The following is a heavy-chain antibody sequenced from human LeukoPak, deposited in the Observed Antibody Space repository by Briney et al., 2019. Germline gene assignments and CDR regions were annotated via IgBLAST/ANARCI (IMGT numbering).Heavy chain of an antibody. Sequence: QSGGSLRLSCAASGFRFSSYWMTWVRQAPGKGLEWVANLNQDGSDKKYVDSVKGRFTISRDNAKNPLYLQMNSLRVEDTALYYCARDAYDYASESWGQGTLVTVSS. D-gene: IGHD2-2*01. CDR3: ARDAYDYASES. CDR2: LNQDGSDK. J-gene: IGHJ5*02. CDR1: GFRFSSYW. V-gene: IGHV3-7*01.